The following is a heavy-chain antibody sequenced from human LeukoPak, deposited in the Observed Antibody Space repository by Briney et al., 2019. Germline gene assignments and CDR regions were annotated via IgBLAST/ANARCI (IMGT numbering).Heavy chain of an antibody. Sequence: GGSLRLSCAGSGFGFSGYWMSWVRQVPGKGLEWVANIKQDASERYYVDSVRGRFTISRDNTRNSQYLQMNSLGAEDTAVYYCAKDTSTGYFDYWGQGTLVTVSS. CDR2: IKQDASER. J-gene: IGHJ4*02. V-gene: IGHV3-7*03. CDR3: AKDTSTGYFDY. CDR1: GFGFSGYW.